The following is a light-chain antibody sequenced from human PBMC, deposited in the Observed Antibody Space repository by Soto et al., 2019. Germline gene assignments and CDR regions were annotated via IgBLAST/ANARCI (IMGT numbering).Light chain of an antibody. CDR1: SSDVGGYDA. CDR2: DVS. CDR3: NSHTSRNLVL. V-gene: IGLV2-14*03. Sequence: QSALTQPASESGYPGQSITISCTGTSSDVGGYDAVSWYQHHPGKAPKLMIYDVSNRPTGVSNRFSGSKSGNTASLTISGLQAEDEADYYCNSHTSRNLVLFGGGTKLTVL. J-gene: IGLJ2*01.